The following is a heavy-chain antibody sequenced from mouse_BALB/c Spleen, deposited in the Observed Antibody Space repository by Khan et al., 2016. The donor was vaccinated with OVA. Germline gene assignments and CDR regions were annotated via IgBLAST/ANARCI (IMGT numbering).Heavy chain of an antibody. D-gene: IGHD1-1*01. V-gene: IGHV2-3*01. CDR1: GFSLTIYG. Sequence: VQLQESGPGLVAPSQSLSITCTVSGFSLTIYGLSWVRQPPGKGLDWLGVIWGDGATNYHSALISRLIITKDNSKSQVFLKLHSLQTDDTATYYCAKFTPDYYSLDYWGQGTSVTVSS. CDR2: IWGDGAT. CDR3: AKFTPDYYSLDY. J-gene: IGHJ4*01.